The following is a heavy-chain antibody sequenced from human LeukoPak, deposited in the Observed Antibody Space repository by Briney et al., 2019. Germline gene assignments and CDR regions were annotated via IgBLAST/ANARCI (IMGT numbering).Heavy chain of an antibody. CDR1: GGSISSSSYY. CDR2: IYYSGST. CDR3: ATSYSSSWDRRWHQRGFDP. D-gene: IGHD6-13*01. J-gene: IGHJ5*02. V-gene: IGHV4-39*01. Sequence: PSETLSLTCTVSGGSISSSSYYWGWIRQPPGKGLEWIGSIYYSGSTYYNPSLKSRVTISVDTSKNQFSLKLSSVTAADTAVYYCATSYSSSWDRRWHQRGFDPWGQGTLVTVSS.